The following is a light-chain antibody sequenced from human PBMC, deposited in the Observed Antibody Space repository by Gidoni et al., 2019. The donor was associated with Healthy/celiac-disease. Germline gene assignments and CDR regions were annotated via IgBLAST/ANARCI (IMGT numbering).Light chain of an antibody. CDR3: QQSYSTLTYT. J-gene: IGKJ2*01. CDR2: AAS. Sequence: DIQMTQSPSSLSASVGDRVTITCRASQSISSYLNWYQQKPRKAPKLLIYAASSLQSGVPSRFSGSGSGTDFTLTISSLQPEDFATYYCQQSYSTLTYTFGQGTKLEIK. CDR1: QSISSY. V-gene: IGKV1-39*01.